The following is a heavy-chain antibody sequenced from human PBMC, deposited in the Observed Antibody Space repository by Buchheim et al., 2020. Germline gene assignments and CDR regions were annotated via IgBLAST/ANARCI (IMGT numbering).Heavy chain of an antibody. CDR2: ISDSSRTK. D-gene: IGHD3-22*01. CDR3: ARGRDDNSGYFDY. Sequence: EVQLVDSGGGLVQPGGSMRLSCAASGFTFNNYEMNWGRQPPGKGLEWVSYISDSSRTKYYADSVKGRFTVPRDNGKNSLYLQMNSLRAEDTAVYYCARGRDDNSGYFDYWGQGTL. V-gene: IGHV3-48*03. J-gene: IGHJ4*02. CDR1: GFTFNNYE.